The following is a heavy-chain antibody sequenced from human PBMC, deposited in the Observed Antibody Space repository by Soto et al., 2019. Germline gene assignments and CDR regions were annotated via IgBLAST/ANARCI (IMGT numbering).Heavy chain of an antibody. Sequence: QVQLVESGGGVVQPGRSLRLSCAASGFTFSSYAMHWVRQAPGKGLEWVAVISYDGSNKYYADSVKGRFTISRDNSKNTLYLQMNSLRAEDTAVYYCARVQEQLVRYYYYGMDVWGQGTTVTVSS. V-gene: IGHV3-30-3*01. CDR3: ARVQEQLVRYYYYGMDV. J-gene: IGHJ6*02. D-gene: IGHD6-6*01. CDR1: GFTFSSYA. CDR2: ISYDGSNK.